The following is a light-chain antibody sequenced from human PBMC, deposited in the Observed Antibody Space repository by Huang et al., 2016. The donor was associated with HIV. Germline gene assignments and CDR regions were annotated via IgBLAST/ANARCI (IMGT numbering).Light chain of an antibody. V-gene: IGKV3-20*01. CDR3: QQYGNSPLT. CDR2: GAT. Sequence: ETVLTQSPGILSLSPGERATLSCRASPRVSTDYLACYQQKPGQAPRLLIHGATVRGTGIPDRFSGSGSGTDFTLTINRLEPEDFALYYCQQYGNSPLTFGGGTEVEIK. CDR1: PRVSTDY. J-gene: IGKJ4*01.